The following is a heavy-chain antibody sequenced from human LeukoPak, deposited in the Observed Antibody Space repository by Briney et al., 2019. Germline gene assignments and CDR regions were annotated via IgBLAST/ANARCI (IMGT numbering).Heavy chain of an antibody. J-gene: IGHJ4*02. CDR1: GFTFSSYA. V-gene: IGHV3-30-3*01. Sequence: KSGGSLRLSCAASGFTFSSYAMHWVRQAPGKGLEWVAVISYDGSNKYYADSVKGRFTISRDNSKNTLYLQMNSLRAEDTAVYYCARGPCDFWSGYHTYVDYWGQGTLVTVSS. CDR2: ISYDGSNK. CDR3: ARGPCDFWSGYHTYVDY. D-gene: IGHD3-3*01.